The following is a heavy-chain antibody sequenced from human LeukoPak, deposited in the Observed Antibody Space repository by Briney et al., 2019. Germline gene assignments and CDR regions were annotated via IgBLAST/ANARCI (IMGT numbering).Heavy chain of an antibody. V-gene: IGHV4-61*05. CDR1: GGSISSSSYY. J-gene: IGHJ3*02. Sequence: PSETLSLTCTVSGGSISSSSYYWGWIRQPPGKGLEWIGYIYYSGSTNYNPSLKSRVTISVDTSKNQFSLKLSSVTAADTAVYYCATQGDPLWFGGFDAFDIWGQGTMVTVSS. CDR3: ATQGDPLWFGGFDAFDI. D-gene: IGHD3-10*01. CDR2: IYYSGST.